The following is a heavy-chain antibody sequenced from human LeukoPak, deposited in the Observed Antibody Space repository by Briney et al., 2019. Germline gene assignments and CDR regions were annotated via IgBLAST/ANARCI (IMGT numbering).Heavy chain of an antibody. D-gene: IGHD3-22*01. CDR1: GFTFDDYA. J-gene: IGHJ4*02. V-gene: IGHV3-9*03. Sequence: PGGSLKLSCAASGFTFDDYAMHWVRQAPGKGLGWVSGISWNSGSIGYADSVKGRFTISRDNAKNSLYLQMNSLRAEDMALYYCAKAKSYYDSSGYYFDYWGQGTLVTVSS. CDR3: AKAKSYYDSSGYYFDY. CDR2: ISWNSGSI.